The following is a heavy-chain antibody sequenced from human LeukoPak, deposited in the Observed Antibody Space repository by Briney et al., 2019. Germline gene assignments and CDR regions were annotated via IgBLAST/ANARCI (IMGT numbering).Heavy chain of an antibody. V-gene: IGHV4-4*09. J-gene: IGHJ6*03. Sequence: SETLSLTCTVSGDSVSGYYGSWTRQPPGKGLEWIGYFYTSANTNYNPSLKSRVTMSVDTSKNQFSLKLTSVTAADTAVYYCARGLRDEERHYGYYYMDVWGKGTTVTVSS. CDR3: ARGLRDEERHYGYYYMDV. D-gene: IGHD3-22*01. CDR1: GDSVSGYY. CDR2: FYTSANT.